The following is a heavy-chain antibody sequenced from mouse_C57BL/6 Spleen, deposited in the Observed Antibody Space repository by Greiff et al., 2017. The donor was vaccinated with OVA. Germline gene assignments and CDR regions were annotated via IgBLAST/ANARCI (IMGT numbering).Heavy chain of an antibody. Sequence: VQLQQSGPELVKPGASVKMSCEASGYTFTDYNMHWVKQSHGKSLEWIGYINPNNGGTSYNQKFKGKATLTVNKSSSTAYMELRSLTSEDSAVYYCARGGIYDYYFDYWGQGTTLTVSS. D-gene: IGHD2-4*01. CDR3: ARGGIYDYYFDY. CDR1: GYTFTDYN. CDR2: INPNNGGT. V-gene: IGHV1-22*01. J-gene: IGHJ2*01.